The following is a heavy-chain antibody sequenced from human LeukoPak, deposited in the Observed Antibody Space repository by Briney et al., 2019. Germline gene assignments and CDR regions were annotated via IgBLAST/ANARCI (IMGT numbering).Heavy chain of an antibody. D-gene: IGHD3-10*01. V-gene: IGHV3-7*01. CDR3: ARAGGYYGSGSYPQNDY. CDR2: IKQDGSEK. CDR1: EFTFINYW. J-gene: IGHJ4*02. Sequence: GGSLRLSCAASEFTFINYWMNWVRQAPGKGLEWVANIKQDGSEKYYVDSVKGRFTISRDNAKNSLYLQMNSLRAEDTAVYYCARAGGYYGSGSYPQNDYWGQGTLVTVSS.